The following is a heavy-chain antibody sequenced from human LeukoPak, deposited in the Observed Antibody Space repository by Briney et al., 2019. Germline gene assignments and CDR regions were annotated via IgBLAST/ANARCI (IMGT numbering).Heavy chain of an antibody. V-gene: IGHV3-11*04. Sequence: PGGSLRLSCAASGFTFSDYYMSWIRQAPGKGLEWVSYISSSGSTIYYADSVKGRFTISRDNAKNSLYLQMNSLRAEDTAVYYCARDYPYSYSSGWYGTSGGWFDPWGQGTLVTVSS. CDR3: ARDYPYSYSSGWYGTSGGWFDP. CDR2: ISSSGSTI. CDR1: GFTFSDYY. J-gene: IGHJ5*02. D-gene: IGHD6-19*01.